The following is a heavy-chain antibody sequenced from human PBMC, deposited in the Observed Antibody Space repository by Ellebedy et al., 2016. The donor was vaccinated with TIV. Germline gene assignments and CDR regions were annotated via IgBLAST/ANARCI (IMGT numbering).Heavy chain of an antibody. D-gene: IGHD2-2*01. CDR1: GYTFTSYG. V-gene: IGHV1-18*01. Sequence: VSVKVSCKASGYTFTSYGISWVRQAPGQGLEWMGWISAYNGNTNYAQKLQGRVTMTTDTSTSTAYMELRSLRSDDTAVYYCARDYCSSTSCYEGEDYYYGMDVWGQGTTVTVSS. CDR2: ISAYNGNT. CDR3: ARDYCSSTSCYEGEDYYYGMDV. J-gene: IGHJ6*02.